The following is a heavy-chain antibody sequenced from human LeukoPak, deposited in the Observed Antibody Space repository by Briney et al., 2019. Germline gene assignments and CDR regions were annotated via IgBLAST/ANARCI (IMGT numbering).Heavy chain of an antibody. CDR2: IYSSGST. J-gene: IGHJ4*02. CDR1: GGSISSGGYY. CDR3: ARDTHYYDRSGFRSY. V-gene: IGHV4-31*03. D-gene: IGHD3-22*01. Sequence: PSETLSLTCTVSGGSISSGGYYWSWIRQHPGTGLERIGYIYSSGSTSYNPSLKSRVTISVDTSKNQFSLKLSSVTAADTAVYYCARDTHYYDRSGFRSYWGQGTLVTVSS.